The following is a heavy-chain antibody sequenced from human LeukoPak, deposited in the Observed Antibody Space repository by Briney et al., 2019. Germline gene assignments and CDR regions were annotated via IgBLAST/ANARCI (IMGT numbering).Heavy chain of an antibody. D-gene: IGHD3-10*01. CDR1: GGSISSYY. CDR3: ARVPYGSGSYYNVGYFDY. CDR2: VYYSGST. V-gene: IGHV4-59*01. Sequence: SETLSLTCTVSGGSISSYYWSWIRRPPGKGLEWIGYVYYSGSTNYNPSLKSQVTISVDTSKNQFSLKLSSVTAADTAVYYCARVPYGSGSYYNVGYFDYWGQGNPGHRLL. J-gene: IGHJ4*02.